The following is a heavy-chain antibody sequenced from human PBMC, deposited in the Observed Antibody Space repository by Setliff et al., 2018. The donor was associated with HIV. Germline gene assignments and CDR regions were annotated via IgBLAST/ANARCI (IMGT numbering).Heavy chain of an antibody. CDR2: INPNSGGT. J-gene: IGHJ4*02. CDR3: ARVAVAGTATYYFDY. D-gene: IGHD6-19*01. CDR1: GYTFTGYY. V-gene: IGHV1-2*02. Sequence: ASVKVSCKASGYTFTGYYMHWVRQAPGQGLEWMGWINPNSGGTNYAQKFQGRVTMTRDTSISTTYMELGRLRSDDTAVYYCARVAVAGTATYYFDYWGQGTLVTVSS.